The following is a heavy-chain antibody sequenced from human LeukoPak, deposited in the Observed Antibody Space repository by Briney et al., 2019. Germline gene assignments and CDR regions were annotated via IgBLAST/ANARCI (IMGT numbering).Heavy chain of an antibody. CDR1: GFTFSSYE. J-gene: IGHJ6*03. CDR2: ISSSGSTI. CDR3: ARDGVLRYFDYYYYYMDV. V-gene: IGHV3-48*03. Sequence: GGSLRLSCAASGFTFSSYEMNWVRQAPGKGLEWVSYISSSGSTIYYADSVKGRFTISRDNAKNSLFLQMNSLRAEDTAVYYCARDGVLRYFDYYYYYMDVWGKGTTVTISS. D-gene: IGHD3-9*01.